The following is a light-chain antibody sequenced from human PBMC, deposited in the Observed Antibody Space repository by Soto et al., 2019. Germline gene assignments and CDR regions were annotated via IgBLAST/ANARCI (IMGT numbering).Light chain of an antibody. CDR2: EVS. Sequence: QSALTQPPSASGSPGQSVIIFCTGTSSDVGGYNYVSWYQHHPGKAPKLMIYEVSKRPSGVPDRFSGSKSGNTASLTVSGLQAEDEADYYCSSYAGSNNPYVFGTGTKLTVL. CDR1: SSDVGGYNY. CDR3: SSYAGSNNPYV. V-gene: IGLV2-8*01. J-gene: IGLJ1*01.